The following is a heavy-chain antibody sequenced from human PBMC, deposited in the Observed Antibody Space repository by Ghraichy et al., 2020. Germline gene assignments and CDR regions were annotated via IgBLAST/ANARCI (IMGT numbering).Heavy chain of an antibody. CDR3: AGEGGFTSSWFH. J-gene: IGHJ4*01. CDR1: GVSISSTSYY. CDR2: TYHSGST. Sequence: SETLSLTCTVSGVSISSTSYYWSWIRQSPGKGLEWIGYTYHSGSTNYTPSFKSRLTISVDTSKNQFSLKLNSVTAADTAVYCCAGEGGFTSSWFHWGHGTLVTVAS. V-gene: IGHV4-61*01. D-gene: IGHD6-13*01.